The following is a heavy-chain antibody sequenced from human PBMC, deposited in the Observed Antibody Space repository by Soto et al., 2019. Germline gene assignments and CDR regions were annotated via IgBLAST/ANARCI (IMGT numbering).Heavy chain of an antibody. Sequence: QIALRESGPTLVKPTQTLTLTCRFSVFSLRTSGVGVGWIRQPPGKALEWLALLHWDDEKNSSPSLRTRLTISKDSSKNQAVLKMTNMDPVDTATYYCAHRINVLRKWFFDIWGRGTLVAVSS. CDR2: LHWDDEK. CDR3: AHRINVLRKWFFDI. D-gene: IGHD1-20*01. J-gene: IGHJ2*01. CDR1: VFSLRTSGVG. V-gene: IGHV2-5*02.